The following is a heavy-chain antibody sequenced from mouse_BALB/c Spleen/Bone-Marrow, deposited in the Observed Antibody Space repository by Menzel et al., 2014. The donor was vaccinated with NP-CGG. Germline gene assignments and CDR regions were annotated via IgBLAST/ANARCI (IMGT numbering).Heavy chain of an antibody. CDR3: ARQRGYAYAMDY. V-gene: IGHV5-12-1*01. Sequence: EVKAVESGGGLVKPGGSLKLSCAASGFAFSGYDMSWVRQTPEKRLEWVAYISSGGSNTYYPDAVKGRFTISRDNAKNTLYLQMNSLKSEDTAMYYCARQRGYAYAMDYWGQGTSVTVSS. D-gene: IGHD2-2*01. J-gene: IGHJ4*01. CDR1: GFAFSGYD. CDR2: ISSGGSNT.